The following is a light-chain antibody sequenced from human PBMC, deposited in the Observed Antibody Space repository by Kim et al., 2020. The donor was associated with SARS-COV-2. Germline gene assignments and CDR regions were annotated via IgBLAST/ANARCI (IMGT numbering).Light chain of an antibody. J-gene: IGLJ2*01. CDR1: SSDVGTYNH. CDR2: EVS. V-gene: IGLV2-18*02. Sequence: QSALTQPPSVSGSPGQSVTISCTGTSSDVGTYNHVSWYQQPPGTAPKLMIFEVSNRPSGVPDRFSGSKSDNTASLTISGLQAEDEADYYCSSYTSSSTVVFGGGTRLTVL. CDR3: SSYTSSSTVV.